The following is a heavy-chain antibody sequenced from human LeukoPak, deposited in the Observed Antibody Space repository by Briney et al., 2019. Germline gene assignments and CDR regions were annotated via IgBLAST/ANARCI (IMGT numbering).Heavy chain of an antibody. Sequence: ASVKVSCKASGYTFTGYYIHWVGQAPGQGLEWMGWIDPDSGETKYAQKSQGRVTMSRYTSITTAYMELSSLRSDDTAVYYCARGGGTYPWDFDYWGQGTLVTVSS. V-gene: IGHV1-2*02. J-gene: IGHJ4*02. CDR1: GYTFTGYY. CDR2: IDPDSGET. D-gene: IGHD1-26*01. CDR3: ARGGGTYPWDFDY.